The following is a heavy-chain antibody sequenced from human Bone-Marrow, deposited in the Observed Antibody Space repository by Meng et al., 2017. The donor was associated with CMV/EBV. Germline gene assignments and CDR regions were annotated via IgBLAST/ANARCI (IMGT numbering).Heavy chain of an antibody. CDR3: AREGAYCSSTSCYNDYYYYGMDV. J-gene: IGHJ6*02. Sequence: GESLKISCAASGFTFSSYAMHWVRQAPGKGLEWVAVISYDGSNKYYADSVKGRFTISRDNSKNTLYLQMNSLRAEYTAVYYCAREGAYCSSTSCYNDYYYYGMDVWGQGTTVTVSS. CDR2: ISYDGSNK. CDR1: GFTFSSYA. D-gene: IGHD2-2*02. V-gene: IGHV3-30*04.